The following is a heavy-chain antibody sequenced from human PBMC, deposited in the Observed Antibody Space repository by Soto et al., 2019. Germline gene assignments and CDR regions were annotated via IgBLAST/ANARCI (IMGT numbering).Heavy chain of an antibody. V-gene: IGHV3-30*18. CDR3: AKPEYSPFGGLAV. Sequence: QVQLVESGGGVVQPGRSLRLSCAASGFTFSSYGMHWVRQAPGKGLEWVAVISYDGSNEYYPDSVKGRFTISRDNSKNTLALQMNSLGAEDTAVYYCAKPEYSPFGGLAVW. J-gene: IGHJ6*01. CDR1: GFTFSSYG. CDR2: ISYDGSNE. D-gene: IGHD6-6*01.